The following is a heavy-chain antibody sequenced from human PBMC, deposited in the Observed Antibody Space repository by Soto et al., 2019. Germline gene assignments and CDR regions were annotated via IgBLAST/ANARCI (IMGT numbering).Heavy chain of an antibody. CDR1: GFTFGSYA. D-gene: IGHD2-2*01. J-gene: IGHJ6*03. CDR2: LGGNGFTT. V-gene: IGHV3-23*01. CDR3: XXXXXPSLNFFYYMDV. Sequence: EVQLLESGGGLVQPGGSLRLSCVVSGFTFGSYAMSWVRQAPEKGPEWVAILGGNGFTTYYADSVKGRFTISGDKSKXXXXXXXXXXXXXXXXXXXXXXXXXPSLNFFYYMDVWGRGTSVTVSS.